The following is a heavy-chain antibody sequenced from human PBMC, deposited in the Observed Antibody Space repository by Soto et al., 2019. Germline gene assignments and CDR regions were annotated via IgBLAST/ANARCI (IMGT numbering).Heavy chain of an antibody. CDR3: AKERTYYYDSSGYRDDGYGMDV. CDR2: ISGSGGST. V-gene: IGHV3-23*01. Sequence: EVQLLESGGGLVQPGGSLRLSCAASGFTFSSYAMSWVRQAPGKGLEWVSAISGSGGSTYYADSVKGRFTISRDNSKNTLYLQMNSLRAEDTAVYYCAKERTYYYDSSGYRDDGYGMDVWGQGTTVTVSS. D-gene: IGHD3-22*01. CDR1: GFTFSSYA. J-gene: IGHJ6*02.